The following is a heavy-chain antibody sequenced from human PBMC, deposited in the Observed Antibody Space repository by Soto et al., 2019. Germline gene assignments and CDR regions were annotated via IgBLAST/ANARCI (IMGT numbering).Heavy chain of an antibody. D-gene: IGHD4-17*01. CDR2: INPNSGGT. CDR3: ARDYYGDYLMGNWFDP. Sequence: QVQLVQSGAEVKKPGASVKVSCKASGYTFTGYYMHWVRQAPGQGLEWMGWINPNSGGTNYTQKFQGWVTMTRDTSISTAYMELSRLRSDDTAVYYCARDYYGDYLMGNWFDPWGQGTLVTVSS. V-gene: IGHV1-2*04. J-gene: IGHJ5*02. CDR1: GYTFTGYY.